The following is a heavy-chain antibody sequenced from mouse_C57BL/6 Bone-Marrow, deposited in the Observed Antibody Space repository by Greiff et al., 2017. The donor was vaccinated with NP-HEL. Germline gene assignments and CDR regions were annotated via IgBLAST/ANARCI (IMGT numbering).Heavy chain of an antibody. CDR3: ARRAASTTVGLGY. Sequence: QVQLQQSGAELVRPGTSVKVSCKASGYAFTNYLIEWVKQRPGQGLEWIGVINPGSGGTNYNEKFKGKATLTADKSSSTAYMQLSSLTSEDSPVYFCARRAASTTVGLGYWGQGTTLTVSS. CDR2: INPGSGGT. D-gene: IGHD1-1*01. J-gene: IGHJ2*01. V-gene: IGHV1-54*01. CDR1: GYAFTNYL.